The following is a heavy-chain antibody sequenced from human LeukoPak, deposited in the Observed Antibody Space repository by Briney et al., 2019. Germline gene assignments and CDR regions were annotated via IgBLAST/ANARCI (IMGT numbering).Heavy chain of an antibody. Sequence: ASVKVSCKASGYTFTSYDINWVRQATGQGLEWMGWMNPNSGTTGYAQKFQGRVTMTRNTSISTAYMELSSLRSEDTAVYYCARGPLIAVAAKDYWGQGTLVTVSS. J-gene: IGHJ4*02. CDR1: GYTFTSYD. CDR2: MNPNSGTT. CDR3: ARGPLIAVAAKDY. D-gene: IGHD6-19*01. V-gene: IGHV1-8*01.